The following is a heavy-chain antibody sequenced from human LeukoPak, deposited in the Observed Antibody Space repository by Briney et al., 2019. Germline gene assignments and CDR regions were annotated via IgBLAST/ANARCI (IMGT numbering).Heavy chain of an antibody. J-gene: IGHJ3*02. CDR1: GFTFSGYG. V-gene: IGHV3-30*18. D-gene: IGHD3-3*01. CDR2: ISYDGSIK. Sequence: PGGSLRLSCAASGFTFSGYGMHWVRQAPGKGLEWVAVISYDGSIKYYADSVKGRFTISRDNSKTTLYLQMNSLRAEDTAVYYCAKDRHGVDFWSGYHAFDIWGQGTMVTVSS. CDR3: AKDRHGVDFWSGYHAFDI.